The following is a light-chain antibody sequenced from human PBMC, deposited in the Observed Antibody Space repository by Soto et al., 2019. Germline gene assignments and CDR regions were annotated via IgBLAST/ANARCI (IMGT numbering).Light chain of an antibody. Sequence: DIQMTQSPYSLSASVGDRVTITCQASQDITNFLNWYQQKPGKAPKLLIYAASNLERGVPSRFSGSGSETDFTFTISSLQPEDIATYYCQQYDILPWTFGQGTKVEIK. CDR2: AAS. J-gene: IGKJ1*01. CDR1: QDITNF. CDR3: QQYDILPWT. V-gene: IGKV1-33*01.